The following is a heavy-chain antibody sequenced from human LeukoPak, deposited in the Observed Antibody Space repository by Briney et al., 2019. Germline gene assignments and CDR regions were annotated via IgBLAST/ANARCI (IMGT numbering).Heavy chain of an antibody. CDR2: INHSGST. V-gene: IGHV4-34*01. D-gene: IGHD6-13*01. Sequence: SETLSLTCAVYGGSFSGYYWSWIRQPPGKGLEWIGEINHSGSTNYNPSLKSRVTISVDTSKNQFSLKLSSVTAADTAVYYCAQTAAAGTVGPYYYYYGMDVWGQGTTVTLSS. J-gene: IGHJ6*02. CDR3: AQTAAAGTVGPYYYYYGMDV. CDR1: GGSFSGYY.